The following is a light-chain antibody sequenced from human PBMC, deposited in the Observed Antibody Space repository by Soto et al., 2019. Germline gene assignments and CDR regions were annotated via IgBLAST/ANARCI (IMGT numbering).Light chain of an antibody. J-gene: IGLJ1*01. CDR2: DVS. CDR1: STDIGRYNY. CDR3: SSYTSSSTDV. V-gene: IGLV2-14*01. Sequence: QSALTQPASVSGSPGQSITISCTGTSTDIGRYNYVSWYQQHPGKAPKLMIYDVSNRPSGVSNRFSGSKSGNTASLTISGLQAEDEADYHCSSYTSSSTDVFGTGTKLTVL.